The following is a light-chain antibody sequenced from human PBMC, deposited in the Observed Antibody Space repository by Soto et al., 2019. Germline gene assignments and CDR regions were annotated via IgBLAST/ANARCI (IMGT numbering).Light chain of an antibody. Sequence: QSVLTQPPSASGTPGQRVTISCSGSRSNIGSNTVNWYQQLPGTAPKLLIYSNNQRPSGVPDRFSGSKSGTSASLAISGLHSEDEADYYCATWDDSVNGPVFGGGTQLTVL. J-gene: IGLJ2*01. V-gene: IGLV1-44*01. CDR1: RSNIGSNT. CDR2: SNN. CDR3: ATWDDSVNGPV.